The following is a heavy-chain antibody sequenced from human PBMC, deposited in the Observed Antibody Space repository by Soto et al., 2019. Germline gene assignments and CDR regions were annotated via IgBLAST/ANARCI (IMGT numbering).Heavy chain of an antibody. D-gene: IGHD4-4*01. CDR1: GYTFTSYG. V-gene: IGHV1-18*04. J-gene: IGHJ5*02. CDR3: ARGLENTYGAVITVTKSWFDP. Sequence: ASVKVSCKASGYTFTSYGISWVRQAPGQGLEWMGWISAYNGNTNYAQKLQGRVTMTTDTSTSTAYMELRSLRSDDTAVYYCARGLENTYGAVITVTKSWFDPWGQGTLVTVSS. CDR2: ISAYNGNT.